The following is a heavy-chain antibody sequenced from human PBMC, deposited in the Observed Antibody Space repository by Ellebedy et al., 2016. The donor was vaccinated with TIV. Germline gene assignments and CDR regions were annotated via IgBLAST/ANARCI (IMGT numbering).Heavy chain of an antibody. Sequence: PEGSLRLSCAASGFTFSPYAMAWVRQAPGKGLEWVSGIVGSGAEKYADSVKGRFTISRDNSKRTVDLQMRSVRAEDTAVYFCAKDRTSGDGYWVFDSWGQGTMVSVSS. V-gene: IGHV3-23*01. D-gene: IGHD2-21*02. CDR2: IVGSGA. CDR1: GFTFSPYA. CDR3: AKDRTSGDGYWVFDS. J-gene: IGHJ4*02.